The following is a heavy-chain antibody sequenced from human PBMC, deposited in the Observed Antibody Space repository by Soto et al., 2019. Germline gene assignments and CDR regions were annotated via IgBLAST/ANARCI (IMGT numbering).Heavy chain of an antibody. D-gene: IGHD2-21*02. CDR1: GYIFTSYY. Sequence: ASVKVSCKASGYIFTSYYIHWVRQAPGQGLEWMGWINPFDGSRMFAQSFQGRVTMTRDTSTSTLYMELTSLTSDDTAIYYCARGGHVVVVTAALDYWGQGTLVTVSS. CDR2: INPFDGSR. CDR3: ARGGHVVVVTAALDY. V-gene: IGHV1-46*01. J-gene: IGHJ4*02.